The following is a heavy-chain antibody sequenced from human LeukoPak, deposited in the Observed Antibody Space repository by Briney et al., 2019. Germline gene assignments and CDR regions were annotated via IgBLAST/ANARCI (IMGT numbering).Heavy chain of an antibody. Sequence: ASVKVSCKASVYTFTSYAMHWVRQAPGQRLEWMGWINAGNGNTKYSQKFQGRVTITRDTSASTAYMELSSLRSEDTAVYYCARDGPYCTNGVCYTPLYYYYYGMDVWGQGTTVAVSS. CDR1: VYTFTSYA. J-gene: IGHJ6*02. CDR3: ARDGPYCTNGVCYTPLYYYYYGMDV. D-gene: IGHD2-8*01. V-gene: IGHV1-3*01. CDR2: INAGNGNT.